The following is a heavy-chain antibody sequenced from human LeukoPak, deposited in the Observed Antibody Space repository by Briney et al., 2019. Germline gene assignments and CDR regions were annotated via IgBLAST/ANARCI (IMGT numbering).Heavy chain of an antibody. D-gene: IGHD4-17*01. J-gene: IGHJ3*02. CDR3: ARTPPMTTVTTDAFDI. CDR2: IKHDGSEK. Sequence: GGSLRLSCAASGFTFSSYWMSWVRQAPGKGPEWAANIKHDGSEKYYVDSVKGRFTISRDNAKNSLYLQMNSLRAEDTAVYYCARTPPMTTVTTDAFDIWGQGTMVTVSS. CDR1: GFTFSSYW. V-gene: IGHV3-7*03.